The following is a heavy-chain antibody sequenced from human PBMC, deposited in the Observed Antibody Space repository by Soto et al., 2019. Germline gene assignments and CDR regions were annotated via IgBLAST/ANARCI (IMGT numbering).Heavy chain of an antibody. Sequence: TSETLSLTCTVSGGSISSYYWSWIRQPPGKGLEWIGYIYYSGSTNYNPSLKSRVTISVDTSKNQFSLKLSSVTAADTAVYYCARENQQLGYFDYWGQGTLVTVSS. J-gene: IGHJ4*02. V-gene: IGHV4-59*01. CDR3: ARENQQLGYFDY. CDR2: IYYSGST. CDR1: GGSISSYY. D-gene: IGHD6-13*01.